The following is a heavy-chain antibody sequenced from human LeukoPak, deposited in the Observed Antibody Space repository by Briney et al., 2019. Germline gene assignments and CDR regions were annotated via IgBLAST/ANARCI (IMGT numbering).Heavy chain of an antibody. CDR2: IIPIFGTA. V-gene: IGHV1-69*06. CDR3: ARGAVAGPSDY. J-gene: IGHJ4*02. CDR1: GGTFSSYA. Sequence: GASVKVSCKASGGTFSSYAISWVRQAPGQGLEWMGGIIPIFGTANYAQKFQGRVTITADKSTSTAYMELSSLRSEDTAVYYCARGAVAGPSDYWGRGTLVTVSS. D-gene: IGHD6-19*01.